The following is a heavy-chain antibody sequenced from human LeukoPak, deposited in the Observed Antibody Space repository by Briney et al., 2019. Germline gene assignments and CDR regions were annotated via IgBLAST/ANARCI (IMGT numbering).Heavy chain of an antibody. CDR1: GGTFSSYA. V-gene: IGHV1-69*13. Sequence: SVKVSCKASGGTFSSYAISWVRQAPEQGLDGMGGIIPILGTANYAQMFQGRVTITADESTSTAYMELSSLSSEYTAVYYCARCRRDVVSLLYEDYYMDVWGKGTTVTVSS. CDR2: IIPILGTA. J-gene: IGHJ6*03. D-gene: IGHD2-2*02. CDR3: ARCRRDVVSLLYEDYYMDV.